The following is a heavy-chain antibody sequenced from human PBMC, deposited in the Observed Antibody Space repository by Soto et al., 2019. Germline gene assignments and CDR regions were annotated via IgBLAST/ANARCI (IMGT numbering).Heavy chain of an antibody. Sequence: AALKISCKGSGYSFASHWVAWVRQMPEKGLEWIGTIYPGDSDTKYSSAFRGHVTISAETSVSTAYLQWRSLEATDSAIYYCARYSGSYWHYLDFWGQGTLVTGSS. J-gene: IGHJ4*02. CDR2: IYPGDSDT. CDR3: ARYSGSYWHYLDF. CDR1: GYSFASHW. D-gene: IGHD1-26*01. V-gene: IGHV5-51*01.